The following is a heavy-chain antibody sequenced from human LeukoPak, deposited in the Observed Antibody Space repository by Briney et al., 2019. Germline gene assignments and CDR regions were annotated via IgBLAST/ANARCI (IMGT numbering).Heavy chain of an antibody. V-gene: IGHV1-46*01. CDR3: ARDGGFGELFGDLNWFDP. D-gene: IGHD3-10*01. CDR2: INPSGTGT. J-gene: IGHJ5*02. Sequence: GASVKVSCKASGYTITNNYMHWVRQAPGQGLEWMGVINPSGTGTSYAQKFQGRVTITADESTSTAYMELSSLRSEDTAVYYCARDGGFGELFGDLNWFDPWGQGTLVTVSS. CDR1: GYTITNNY.